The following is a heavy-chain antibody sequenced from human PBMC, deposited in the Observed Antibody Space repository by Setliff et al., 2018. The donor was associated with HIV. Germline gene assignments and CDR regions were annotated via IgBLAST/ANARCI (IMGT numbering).Heavy chain of an antibody. CDR1: GYSFTDYY. CDR3: ASEGQDSGGWYYFDY. D-gene: IGHD6-19*01. Sequence: VASVKVSCKASGYSFTDYYMHWVRQAPGQGLEYMGRINPKSGATIYAENFQGRVTMTRDMSISTAYMEVNRLTSDDTALYYCASEGQDSGGWYYFDYWGQGTLVTVSS. V-gene: IGHV1-2*06. CDR2: INPKSGAT. J-gene: IGHJ4*02.